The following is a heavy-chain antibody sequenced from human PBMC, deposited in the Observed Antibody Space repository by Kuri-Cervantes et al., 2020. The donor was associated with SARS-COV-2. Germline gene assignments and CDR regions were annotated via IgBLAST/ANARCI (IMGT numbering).Heavy chain of an antibody. CDR2: IYTSGST. CDR1: GGSISSYY. CDR3: ARDSVVAAGRMDV. J-gene: IGHJ6*02. Sequence: ESLKISCTVSGGSISSYYWSWIRQPAGKGLEWIGRIYTSGSTNYNPSLKSRVTMSVDTSKNQFSLKLTSVTAADTAVYYCARDSVVAAGRMDVWGQGTTVTVSS. D-gene: IGHD6-19*01. V-gene: IGHV4-4*07.